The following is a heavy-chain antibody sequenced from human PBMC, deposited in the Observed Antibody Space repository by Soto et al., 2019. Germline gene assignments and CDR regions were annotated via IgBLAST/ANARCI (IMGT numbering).Heavy chain of an antibody. V-gene: IGHV3-30-3*01. Sequence: GGSLRLSCAASGFTFSSYAMHWVRQAPGKGLEWVAVISYDGSNKYYADSVKGRFTISRDNSKNTLYLQMNSLRAEDTAVYYCARENRYNSSGYRIFDYWGQGTLVTVSS. CDR3: ARENRYNSSGYRIFDY. CDR1: GFTFSSYA. CDR2: ISYDGSNK. D-gene: IGHD3-22*01. J-gene: IGHJ4*02.